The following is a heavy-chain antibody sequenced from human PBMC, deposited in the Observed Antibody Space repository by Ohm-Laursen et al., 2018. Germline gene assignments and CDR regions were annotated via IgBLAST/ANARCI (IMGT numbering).Heavy chain of an antibody. CDR3: ARAGVAAAGKLGY. CDR1: GFTFSDYY. J-gene: IGHJ4*02. CDR2: ISSSGSTI. Sequence: SLRLSCAASGFTFSDYYMSWIRQAPGRGLEWVSYISSSGSTIYYADSVRGRFTISRDNAKNSLYLQMNSLRAEDTAVYYCARAGVAAAGKLGYWGQGTLVTVSS. D-gene: IGHD6-13*01. V-gene: IGHV3-11*01.